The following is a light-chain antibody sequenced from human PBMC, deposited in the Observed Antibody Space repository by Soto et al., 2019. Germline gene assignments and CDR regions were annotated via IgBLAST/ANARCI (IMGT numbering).Light chain of an antibody. CDR3: QQYNSYS. CDR2: HAS. CDR1: QSISSW. J-gene: IGKJ1*01. Sequence: DIQMTQSPSTLSASVGDRVTVTCRASQSISSWLAWYQQKPGTAPKVLIYHASNLQSGVPSRFSGSGSRTEFTLTISSLQPDDFATYYCQQYNSYSFSQVTKVDIK. V-gene: IGKV1-5*01.